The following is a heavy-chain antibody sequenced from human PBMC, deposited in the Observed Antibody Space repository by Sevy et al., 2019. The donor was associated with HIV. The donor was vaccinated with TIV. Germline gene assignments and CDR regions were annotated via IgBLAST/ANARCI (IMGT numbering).Heavy chain of an antibody. J-gene: IGHJ3*02. Sequence: SETLSLTCTVSGGSISSGSYYWSWIRQPAGKGLEWIGRIYTSGSTNYNPSLKSRVTISVDTSKNRFSLKLSSVTAADTAVYYCARVGAAYYYDSSGYYYAGGGVDNAFDIWGQGTMVTVSS. V-gene: IGHV4-61*02. D-gene: IGHD3-22*01. CDR1: GGSISSGSYY. CDR2: IYTSGST. CDR3: ARVGAAYYYDSSGYYYAGGGVDNAFDI.